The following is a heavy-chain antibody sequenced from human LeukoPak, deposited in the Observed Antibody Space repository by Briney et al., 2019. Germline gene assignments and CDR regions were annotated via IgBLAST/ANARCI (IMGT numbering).Heavy chain of an antibody. CDR3: TRKAGGSYRLDY. CDR1: GYTFTYYY. Sequence: ASVKVSCKASGYTFTYYYMHWVRQAPGQGLEWLGIINPSGGSTSYAQKFQGRVTMTRDTSTSTVYMELSSLRSEDTAVYYCTRKAGGSYRLDYWGQGTLVTVSS. J-gene: IGHJ4*02. CDR2: INPSGGST. D-gene: IGHD1-26*01. V-gene: IGHV1-46*01.